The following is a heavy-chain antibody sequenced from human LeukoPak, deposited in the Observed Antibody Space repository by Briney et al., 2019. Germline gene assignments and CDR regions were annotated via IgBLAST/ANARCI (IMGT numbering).Heavy chain of an antibody. V-gene: IGHV1-69-2*01. Sequence: ATVKLSCKVSGYTFTDYYMHWVQQAPGKGVEWMGLVDPEDGERRYAEKLQGRVTITADTSTDTDYMSLRRLRSEDTAVYYCATVAVPAAIKGVIAGVWWFDPWGQGTLVTVSS. J-gene: IGHJ5*02. CDR1: GYTFTDYY. CDR2: VDPEDGER. CDR3: ATVAVPAAIKGVIAGVWWFDP. D-gene: IGHD2-2*02.